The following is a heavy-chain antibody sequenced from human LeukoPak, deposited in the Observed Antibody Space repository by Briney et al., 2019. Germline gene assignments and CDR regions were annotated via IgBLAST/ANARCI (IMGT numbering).Heavy chain of an antibody. D-gene: IGHD2-8*01. Sequence: SETLSLTCTVSGGSISNYYWSWIRQPAGKGLEWIGRIYTSGTADYNPSLKSRVTISVDTSKNQFSLKLRSVTAADTAVYYCARALCINGICEWFDPWGQGTLVTVSS. CDR1: GGSISNYY. V-gene: IGHV4-4*07. CDR3: ARALCINGICEWFDP. CDR2: IYTSGTA. J-gene: IGHJ5*02.